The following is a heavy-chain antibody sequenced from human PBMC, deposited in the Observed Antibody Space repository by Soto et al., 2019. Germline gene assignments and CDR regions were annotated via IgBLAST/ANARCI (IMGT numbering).Heavy chain of an antibody. CDR3: ARDPYCSGGSCYFHYYYYMDV. CDR1: GFTFSDYY. J-gene: IGHJ6*03. Sequence: PGGSLRLSCVASGFTFSDYYMSWIRQAPGKGLEWVSYISSSGSTIYYADSVKGRFTISRDNAKNSLYLQMNSLRAEDTAVYYCARDPYCSGGSCYFHYYYYMDVWGKGTTVTVAS. V-gene: IGHV3-11*01. D-gene: IGHD2-15*01. CDR2: ISSSGSTI.